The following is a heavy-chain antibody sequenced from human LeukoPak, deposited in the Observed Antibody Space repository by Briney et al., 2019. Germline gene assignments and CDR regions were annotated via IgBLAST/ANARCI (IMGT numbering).Heavy chain of an antibody. D-gene: IGHD2-15*01. CDR2: IYYSGST. CDR3: AKGYFLDY. J-gene: IGHJ4*02. Sequence: SETLSLTCTVSGGSISSSSYYWGWIRQPPGKGLEWIGYIYYSGSTNYNPSLKSRVTISVDTSKNQFSLKLSSVTAADTAVYYCAKGYFLDYWGQGTLVTVSS. CDR1: GGSISSSSYY. V-gene: IGHV4-61*05.